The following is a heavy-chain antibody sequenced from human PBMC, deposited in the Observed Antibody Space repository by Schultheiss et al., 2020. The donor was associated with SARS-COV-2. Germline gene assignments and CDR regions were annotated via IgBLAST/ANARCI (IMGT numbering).Heavy chain of an antibody. CDR1: GFTFSSYS. CDR3: ARDSHAAMVISDAFDI. J-gene: IGHJ3*02. V-gene: IGHV3-48*04. Sequence: GGSLRLSCAASGFTFSSYSMNWVRQAPGKGLEWVSYISSSSSTIYYADSVKGRFTISRDNAKNSLYLQMNSLRAEDTALYYCARDSHAAMVISDAFDIWGQGTMVTVSS. CDR2: ISSSSSTI. D-gene: IGHD5-18*01.